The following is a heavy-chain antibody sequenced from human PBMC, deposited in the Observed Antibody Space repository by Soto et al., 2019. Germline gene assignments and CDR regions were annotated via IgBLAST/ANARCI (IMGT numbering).Heavy chain of an antibody. Sequence: QVQLVQSGAEVKKPGASVKVSCKASGYTFTSYYMHWVRQAPAQGLERMGIINPSGGSTSYAQKFLGRVTLTRDTSTSTVYMELSSLRSEDTAVYYCARAGLKDCGGDCYNWFDPWGQGTLVTVSS. CDR1: GYTFTSYY. J-gene: IGHJ5*02. CDR3: ARAGLKDCGGDCYNWFDP. V-gene: IGHV1-46*01. D-gene: IGHD2-21*02. CDR2: INPSGGST.